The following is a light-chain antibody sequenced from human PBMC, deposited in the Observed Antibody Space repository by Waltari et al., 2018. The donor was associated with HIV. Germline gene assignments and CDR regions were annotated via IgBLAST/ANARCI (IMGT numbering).Light chain of an antibody. V-gene: IGKV3-20*01. Sequence: EIVLTQSPGTLSLSPGERATLSCRASQSVSSSYLAWYQQKSGQAPRLLIYGASSRATGIPDRFSGSGSGTEFTLTIARLEPEEFAVYYCQQSETFGQGTRVEIK. CDR1: QSVSSSY. J-gene: IGKJ1*01. CDR2: GAS. CDR3: QQSET.